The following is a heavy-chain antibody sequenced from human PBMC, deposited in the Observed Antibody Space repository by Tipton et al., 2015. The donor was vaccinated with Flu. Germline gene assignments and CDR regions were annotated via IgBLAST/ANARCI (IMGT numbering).Heavy chain of an antibody. J-gene: IGHJ5*02. V-gene: IGHV3-7*01. D-gene: IGHD4-23*01. CDR1: GFIFNNFW. CDR2: MNPDGSQK. CDR3: AKDNQLRTLTDNWFDP. Sequence: SLRLSCAASGFIFNNFWMHWVRQAPGKGLEWVATMNPDGSQKHYLASVRGRFTISRDNAKNSPYLQMNSLRAEDAAIYYCAKDNQLRTLTDNWFDPWGQGTLVNVSS.